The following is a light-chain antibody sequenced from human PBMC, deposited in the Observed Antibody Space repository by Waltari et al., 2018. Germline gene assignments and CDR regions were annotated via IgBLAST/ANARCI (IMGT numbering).Light chain of an antibody. Sequence: QSALTQPASVSGSPGQAIIISCTGTGSDVGGYDYVSLYQQYPGKAPRLIIYDVYNRPSGVSNCFSGSKSDNTASLTISGLQAEDESVYYCSSYTSSGVVFGGGTKLTVL. CDR1: GSDVGGYDY. CDR2: DVY. J-gene: IGLJ2*01. V-gene: IGLV2-14*01. CDR3: SSYTSSGVV.